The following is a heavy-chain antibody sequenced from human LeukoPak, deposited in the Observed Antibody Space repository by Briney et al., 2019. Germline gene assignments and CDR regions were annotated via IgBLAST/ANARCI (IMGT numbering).Heavy chain of an antibody. CDR2: IIPIFGTA. V-gene: IGHV1-69*01. Sequence: SVKVSCKASGGTFSSYAISWVRQAPGQGLEWMGGIIPIFGTADYAQKFQGRVTVTADESTSTAYMELSSLRSEDTAVYYCARGTTGTTPVRYYYYGMDVWGKGTTVTVSS. CDR1: GGTFSSYA. D-gene: IGHD1-1*01. J-gene: IGHJ6*04. CDR3: ARGTTGTTPVRYYYYGMDV.